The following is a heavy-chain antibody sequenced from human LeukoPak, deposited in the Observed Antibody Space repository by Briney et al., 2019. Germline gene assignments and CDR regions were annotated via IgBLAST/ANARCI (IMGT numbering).Heavy chain of an antibody. CDR3: ARVGSSSWRGAFDI. Sequence: PGGSLRLSCAASGFTFSSYAMHWVRQAPGKGLEWVAVISYDGGNKYYADSVKGRFTISRDNSKNTLYLQMNSLRAEDTAVYYCARVGSSSWRGAFDIWGQGTMVTVSS. D-gene: IGHD6-13*01. V-gene: IGHV3-30-3*01. CDR1: GFTFSSYA. CDR2: ISYDGGNK. J-gene: IGHJ3*02.